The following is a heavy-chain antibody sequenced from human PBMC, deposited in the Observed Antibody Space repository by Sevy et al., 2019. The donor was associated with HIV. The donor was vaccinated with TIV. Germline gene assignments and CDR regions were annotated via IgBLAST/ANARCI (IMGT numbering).Heavy chain of an antibody. Sequence: GGSLRLSRAASGFTVNSKHMSWVRQAPGRGLDWVATIYTGSNTYYADSVKGRFTISRDSSNNSLSLQMNSLRVDDTAVYYCARDPDSSLDSFDIWGQGTMVTVSS. D-gene: IGHD3-22*01. J-gene: IGHJ3*02. CDR3: ARDPDSSLDSFDI. CDR1: GFTVNSKH. V-gene: IGHV3-53*01. CDR2: IYTGSNT.